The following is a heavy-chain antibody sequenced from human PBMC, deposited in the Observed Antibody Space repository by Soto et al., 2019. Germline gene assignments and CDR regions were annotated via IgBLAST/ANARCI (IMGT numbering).Heavy chain of an antibody. D-gene: IGHD2-15*01. CDR2: VSIGGST. CDR3: AKRRGAGGHFDY. V-gene: IGHV3-23*01. CDR1: GFTFSSYA. Sequence: ALRLSCAASGFTFSSYAMGWVRQGPGKGLEWVAVVSIGGSTHYADSVRGRFTISRDNSKNTLSLQMNSLTAEDTAVYFCAKRRGAGGHFDYWGQGALVTVSS. J-gene: IGHJ4*02.